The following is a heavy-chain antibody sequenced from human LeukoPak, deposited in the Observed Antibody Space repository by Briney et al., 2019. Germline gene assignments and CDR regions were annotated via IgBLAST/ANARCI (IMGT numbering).Heavy chain of an antibody. CDR1: GFTFSSYS. V-gene: IGHV3-21*01. CDR2: ISSSSSYI. J-gene: IGHJ4*02. CDR3: ARGDQWEPEGY. D-gene: IGHD1-26*01. Sequence: PGGSLRLSCAASGFTFSSYSMNWVRQAPGKGLEWVSSISSSSSYIYYADSVKGRFTISRDNAKNSLYLQVNSLRAEDTAVYYCARGDQWEPEGYWGQGTLVIVSS.